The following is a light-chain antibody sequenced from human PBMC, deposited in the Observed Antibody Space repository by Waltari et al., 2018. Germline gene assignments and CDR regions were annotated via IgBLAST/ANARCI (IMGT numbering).Light chain of an antibody. CDR2: DVN. V-gene: IGLV2-11*01. CDR3: CAYVGTSALYV. Sequence: QSALPQPRSVSGSPGQSVTISCTGTSSDIGAYKSVSWYQHHPGKAPKLIIYDVNNRPSGVPVRFSGSRSGYTASLTISGLQTADEADFYCCAYVGTSALYVFGTGTKVTVL. CDR1: SSDIGAYKS. J-gene: IGLJ1*01.